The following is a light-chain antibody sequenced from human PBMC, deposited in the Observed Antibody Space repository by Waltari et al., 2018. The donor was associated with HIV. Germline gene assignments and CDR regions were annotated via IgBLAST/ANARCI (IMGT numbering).Light chain of an antibody. CDR1: SSDVGGYNY. V-gene: IGLV2-8*01. Sequence: QSALTQPPSASGSPGKSVTISCTGTSSDVGGYNYVSWYQQHPGNAPKLIIYEVTERPSGVPDRFSGSKSGNTASLTVSGLQAEDEADYYCSSYAGSNKLVFGGGTKLTVV. CDR2: EVT. CDR3: SSYAGSNKLV. J-gene: IGLJ2*01.